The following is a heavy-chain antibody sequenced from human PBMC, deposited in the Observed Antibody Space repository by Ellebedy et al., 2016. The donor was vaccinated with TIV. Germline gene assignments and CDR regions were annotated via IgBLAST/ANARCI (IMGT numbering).Heavy chain of an antibody. CDR1: GFNVNTYD. CDR2: IASRGSGSGT. CDR3: ARTNAFDV. J-gene: IGHJ3*01. Sequence: PGGSLRLSCAASGFNVNTYDMSWVRQAPGKGLEWVSAIASRGSGSGTFYADAVMGRFTVSSDDAKNTLYLQTNSLGTEDTAVYFCARTNAFDVWGQGTRVTVSS. V-gene: IGHV3-23*01.